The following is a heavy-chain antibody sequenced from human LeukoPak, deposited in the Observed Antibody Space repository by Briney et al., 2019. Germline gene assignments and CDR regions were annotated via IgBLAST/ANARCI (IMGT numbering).Heavy chain of an antibody. CDR1: GFTFSSYW. J-gene: IGHJ6*02. CDR3: ARAGLRYFDWFYYGMDV. D-gene: IGHD3-9*01. CDR2: IKQDGSEK. V-gene: IGHV3-7*04. Sequence: GGSLRLSCAASGFTFSSYWMSWVRQAPGKGLEWVANIKQDGSEKYYVDSVKGRFTISRDNAKNSLYLQMNSLRAEDTAVYYCARAGLRYFDWFYYGMDVWGQGTTVTVSS.